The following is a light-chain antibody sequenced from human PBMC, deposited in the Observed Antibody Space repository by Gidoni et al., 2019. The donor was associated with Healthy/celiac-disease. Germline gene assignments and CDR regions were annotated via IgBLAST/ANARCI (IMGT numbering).Light chain of an antibody. CDR3: QSYDSSLSAVV. J-gene: IGLJ2*01. CDR1: SSNIGAGYD. CDR2: GNS. Sequence: QSVLTQPPSVPGAPGQRVTISCTGSSSNIGAGYDVHWYQQLPGTAPKLLLYGNSNRPSGVPDRFSGSKSGTSASLAITGLQAEDEADYYCQSYDSSLSAVVFGGGTKLTVL. V-gene: IGLV1-40*01.